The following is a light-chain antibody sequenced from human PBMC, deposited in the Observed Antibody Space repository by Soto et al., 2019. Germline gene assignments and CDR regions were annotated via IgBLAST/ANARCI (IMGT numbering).Light chain of an antibody. CDR2: ENN. V-gene: IGLV1-51*02. Sequence: QSVLAQPPSVSAAPGQTVTISCSGSSSNIGKNFVSWYQQLPGTAPQLLIYENNKRPSGIPDRFSGSKSGTSATLGITGLQTGDEADYYCGTWDSSLSAGGAFGTGTKVTVL. J-gene: IGLJ1*01. CDR3: GTWDSSLSAGGA. CDR1: SSNIGKNF.